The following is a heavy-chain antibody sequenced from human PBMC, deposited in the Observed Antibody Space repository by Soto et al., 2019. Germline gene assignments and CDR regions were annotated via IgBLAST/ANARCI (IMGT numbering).Heavy chain of an antibody. Sequence: ASVKVSCKTSGYTFIVYYIHWLLQAPGQGLEWMGWINPNGGATNYAQKFQGRVTMTGDTSITTAYMELNRLKSDDTAVYYCARESAGVSGSLYNWFDPWGQGPLVTVSS. D-gene: IGHD6-19*01. J-gene: IGHJ5*02. V-gene: IGHV1-2*02. CDR2: INPNGGAT. CDR1: GYTFIVYY. CDR3: ARESAGVSGSLYNWFDP.